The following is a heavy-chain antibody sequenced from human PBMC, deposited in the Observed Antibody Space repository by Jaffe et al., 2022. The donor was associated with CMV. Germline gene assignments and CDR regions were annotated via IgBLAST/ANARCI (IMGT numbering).Heavy chain of an antibody. V-gene: IGHV4-39*01. CDR1: GGSISSSSYY. D-gene: IGHD1-7*01. J-gene: IGHJ6*03. CDR3: ARLNWNYVHSNYYYYMDV. Sequence: QLQLQESGPGLVKPSETLSLTCTVSGGSISSSSYYWGWIRQPPGKGLEWIGSIYYSGSTYYNPSLKSRVTISVDTSKNQFSLKLSSVTAADTAVYYCARLNWNYVHSNYYYYMDVWGKGTTVTVSS. CDR2: IYYSGST.